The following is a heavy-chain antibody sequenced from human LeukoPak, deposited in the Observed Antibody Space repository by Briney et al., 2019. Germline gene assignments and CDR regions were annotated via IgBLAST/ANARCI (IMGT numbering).Heavy chain of an antibody. J-gene: IGHJ4*02. D-gene: IGHD6-6*01. CDR3: ARRGWSSSSGPLGY. CDR2: IYYSGST. Sequence: SETLSLTCTVSGGSISSSSYYWGWIRQPPGKGLEWIGSIYYSGSTYYNPSLKSRVTISVDTSKNQFSLKLSSVTAADTAVYYCARRGWSSSSGPLGYWGQGTLVTVSS. CDR1: GGSISSSSYY. V-gene: IGHV4-39*01.